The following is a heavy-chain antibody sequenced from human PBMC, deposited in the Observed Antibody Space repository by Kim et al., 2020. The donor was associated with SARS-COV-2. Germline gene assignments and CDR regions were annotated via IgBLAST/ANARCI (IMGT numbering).Heavy chain of an antibody. D-gene: IGHD6-19*01. CDR3: AKIGGTAFGELPEQWLVLTIDY. CDR2: ISGSGGST. CDR1: GFTFSSYA. V-gene: IGHV3-23*01. Sequence: GGSLRLSCAASGFTFSSYAMSWVRQAPGKGLEWVSAISGSGGSTYYADSVKGRFTISRDNSKNTLYLQMNSLRAEDTAVYYCAKIGGTAFGELPEQWLVLTIDYRGQGTLVTVSS. J-gene: IGHJ4*02.